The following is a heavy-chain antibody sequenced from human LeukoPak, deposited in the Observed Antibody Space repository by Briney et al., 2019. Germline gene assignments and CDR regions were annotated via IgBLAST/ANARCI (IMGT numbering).Heavy chain of an antibody. CDR2: INHSGST. D-gene: IGHD3-10*01. CDR1: GGSFSGYY. J-gene: IGHJ6*03. V-gene: IGHV4-34*01. CDR3: ASSRGSHMDA. Sequence: SETLSLTCAVYGGSFSGYYWSWIRQPPGKGLEWIGEINHSGSTNYNPSLKSRVTISVDTSKNQFSLKLSSVTAADTAVYYCASSRGSHMDAWGKGTTVTVSS.